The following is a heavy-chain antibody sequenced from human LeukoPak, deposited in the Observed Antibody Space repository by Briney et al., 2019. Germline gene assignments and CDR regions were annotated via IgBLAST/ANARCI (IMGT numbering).Heavy chain of an antibody. CDR3: ARVGYYYGYLDY. J-gene: IGHJ4*02. D-gene: IGHD5-18*01. Sequence: SETLSLTCAVYGGSFSGYYWSWIRQPPGKGLEWIGYIYYSGSTNYNPSLNSRVTISVDTSKNQFSLKLNSLTAADTAVYYCARVGYYYGYLDYWGQGTLVTVSS. CDR2: IYYSGST. V-gene: IGHV4-59*01. CDR1: GGSFSGYY.